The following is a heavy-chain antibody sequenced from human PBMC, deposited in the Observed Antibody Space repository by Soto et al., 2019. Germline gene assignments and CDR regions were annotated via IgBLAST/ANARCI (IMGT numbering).Heavy chain of an antibody. Sequence: QVQLVQSGAEVKKPGASVKVSCKASGYTFTGYYMHWVRQAPGQGLEWMGWINPNSGGTNYAQKFQGWVTMTRDTSISTAYMELSRPRSDDTAVYYCARGGDLYCSGGSCYSWCDPWGQGTLVTVSS. CDR1: GYTFTGYY. V-gene: IGHV1-2*04. CDR2: INPNSGGT. J-gene: IGHJ5*02. D-gene: IGHD2-15*01. CDR3: ARGGDLYCSGGSCYSWCDP.